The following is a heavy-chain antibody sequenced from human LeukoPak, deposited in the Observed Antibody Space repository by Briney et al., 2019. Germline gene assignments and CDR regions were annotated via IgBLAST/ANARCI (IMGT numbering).Heavy chain of an antibody. CDR1: GVSISSSGYN. D-gene: IGHD3-3*01. V-gene: IGHV4-39*01. CDR3: ARSPFAYDFWSGDYPLDY. CDR2: VYYSGRT. J-gene: IGHJ4*02. Sequence: SETLSLTCTVSGVSISSSGYNWGWIRQPPGKGLEWVGSVYYSGRTYYNPSLKRRVTIAVDTSKNQFSLKLSSVTAADPAVYYCARSPFAYDFWSGDYPLDYWGQGTLVTVTS.